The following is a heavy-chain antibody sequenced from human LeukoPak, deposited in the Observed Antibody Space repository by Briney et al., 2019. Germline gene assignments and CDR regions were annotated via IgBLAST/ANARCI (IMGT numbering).Heavy chain of an antibody. V-gene: IGHV1-18*01. Sequence: ASVKVSRKASGYTFTSYGISWVRQAPGQGLEWMGWISAYNGNTNYAQKLQGRVTMTTDTSTSTAYMELRSLRSDDTAVYYCARWVIDYVWGSYRYDILDYWGQGTLVTVSS. CDR2: ISAYNGNT. CDR1: GYTFTSYG. D-gene: IGHD3-16*02. CDR3: ARWVIDYVWGSYRYDILDY. J-gene: IGHJ4*02.